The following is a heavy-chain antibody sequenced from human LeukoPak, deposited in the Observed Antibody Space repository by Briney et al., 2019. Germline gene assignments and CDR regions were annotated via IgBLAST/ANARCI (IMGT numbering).Heavy chain of an antibody. CDR2: ISWNSGSI. V-gene: IGHV3-9*01. J-gene: IGHJ3*02. CDR1: GFTFNYYD. D-gene: IGHD3-10*01. CDR3: AKDLFSGELLGAFDI. Sequence: GGSLRLSCAVSGFTFNYYDMHWVRQAPGKGLEWVSGISWNSGSIGYADSVKGRFTISRDNAKNSLYLQMNSLRAEDTALYYCAKDLFSGELLGAFDIWGQGTMVTVSS.